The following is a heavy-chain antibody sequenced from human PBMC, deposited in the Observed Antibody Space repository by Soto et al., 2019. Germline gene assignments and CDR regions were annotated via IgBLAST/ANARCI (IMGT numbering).Heavy chain of an antibody. CDR1: GDSVSSNSAA. Sequence: KQSQTLSLTCAISGDSVSSNSAAWNWIRQSPSRGLEWLGRTYYRSKWYNDYAVSVKSRITINPDTSKNQFSLQLNSVTPEDTAVYYCARSGGSSQWLVGFRWKTFDYWGQGTLVTVSS. CDR2: TYYRSKWYN. V-gene: IGHV6-1*01. J-gene: IGHJ4*02. CDR3: ARSGGSSQWLVGFRWKTFDY. D-gene: IGHD6-19*01.